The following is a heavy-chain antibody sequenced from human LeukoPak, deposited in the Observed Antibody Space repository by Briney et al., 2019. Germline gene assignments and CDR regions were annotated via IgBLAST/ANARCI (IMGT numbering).Heavy chain of an antibody. J-gene: IGHJ3*01. CDR3: ARDPKSSSDALDV. D-gene: IGHD2-2*01. Sequence: PGGSLRLSCAASGFTFSDYYMSWIRQAPGKGLEWVSYISSSGSTIYYADSVKGRFTISRDNAKNSLYLQMNSLRAEDTAVYYCARDPKSSSDALDVWAKGQWSPSLQ. CDR1: GFTFSDYY. CDR2: ISSSGSTI. V-gene: IGHV3-11*01.